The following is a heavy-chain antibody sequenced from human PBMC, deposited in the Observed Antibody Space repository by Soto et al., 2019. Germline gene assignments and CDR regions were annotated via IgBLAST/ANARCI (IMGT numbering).Heavy chain of an antibody. CDR2: VSGSGDST. CDR1: GFTFRNYG. J-gene: IGHJ1*01. CDR3: AKEGSTGYWRTFQD. Sequence: EVQLLESGGGLVQPGGSLRLSCAASGFTFRNYGMSWVRQAPGKGLEWVSGVSGSGDSTYYADSVKGRFTISRDNSKNTVCLQMNSLRAEDTAVYYCAKEGSTGYWRTFQDWGQGTLVTVSS. V-gene: IGHV3-23*01. D-gene: IGHD3-22*01.